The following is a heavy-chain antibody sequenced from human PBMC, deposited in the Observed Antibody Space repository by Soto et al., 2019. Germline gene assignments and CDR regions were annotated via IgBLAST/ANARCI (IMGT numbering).Heavy chain of an antibody. V-gene: IGHV1-8*01. CDR1: GYTFTSYD. D-gene: IGHD5-12*01. Sequence: QVQLVQSGAEVKKPGASVKVSCKASGYTFTSYDIDWVRQATGQGLEWMGWMNPNSGNTGYAQKFQGRVTMTRNTSISTAYRELVSLRSEDTAVYYCARVKRYSGYDLSWYFDLWGRGTLVTVSP. CDR3: ARVKRYSGYDLSWYFDL. J-gene: IGHJ2*01. CDR2: MNPNSGNT.